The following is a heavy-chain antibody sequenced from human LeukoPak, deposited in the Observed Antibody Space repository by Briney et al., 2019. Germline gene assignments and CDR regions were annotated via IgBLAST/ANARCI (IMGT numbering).Heavy chain of an antibody. V-gene: IGHV6-1*01. D-gene: IGHD3-10*01. CDR1: GDRVSSINAA. Sequence: SQTLSLTCAISGDRVSSINAAWNWIRQSSSRGLEWLGRTYYRSKWYNDSAVSVKSRITINPDTSKNQFALQPNSVTPEDTALYYCTRATGYFDFWGQGTLVTVSS. CDR2: TYYRSKWYN. CDR3: TRATGYFDF. J-gene: IGHJ4*02.